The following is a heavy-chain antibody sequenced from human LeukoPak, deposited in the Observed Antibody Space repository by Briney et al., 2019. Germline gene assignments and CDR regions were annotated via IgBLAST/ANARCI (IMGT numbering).Heavy chain of an antibody. CDR2: ISGTGGST. CDR1: GFTFSSYA. Sequence: GGSLRLSCAASGFTFSSYAMSWVRQAPGKGLEWVSVISGTGGSTYYADSVKGRFTISRDNSKNTLYVQMNSRRAEDTAVYYCAKRLVYSSSWYYFDYWGQGTLVTVSS. CDR3: AKRLVYSSSWYYFDY. D-gene: IGHD6-13*01. V-gene: IGHV3-23*01. J-gene: IGHJ4*02.